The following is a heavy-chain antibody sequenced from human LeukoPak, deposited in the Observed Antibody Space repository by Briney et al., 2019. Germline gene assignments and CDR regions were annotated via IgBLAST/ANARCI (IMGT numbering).Heavy chain of an antibody. CDR3: AKAGVRSGSSTSCYY. D-gene: IGHD2-2*01. CDR1: KFTFSSYA. CDR2: ISGSGSSGGST. Sequence: GGSLRLSCAASKFTFSSYAMSWVRQAPGKGLEWVSAISGSGSSGGSTYYADSVKGRFTISRDNSKNTLYLQMNSLRAEDTAVYYCAKAGVRSGSSTSCYYWGQGTLVTVSS. J-gene: IGHJ4*02. V-gene: IGHV3-23*01.